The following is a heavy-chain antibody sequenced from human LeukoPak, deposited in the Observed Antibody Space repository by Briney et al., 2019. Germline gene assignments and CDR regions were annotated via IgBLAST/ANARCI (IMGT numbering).Heavy chain of an antibody. J-gene: IGHJ4*02. D-gene: IGHD1-26*01. CDR3: TEWELLPSADY. Sequence: GGSLRLSCAASGFNFRNYGIHWVRQAPGKGLEWVAFILSDGSKTYYADSVKGRFTVSRDNSKNTLYLQMNSLRDDDTAVYYCTEWELLPSADYWGQGALVTVSS. CDR1: GFNFRNYG. V-gene: IGHV3-30*02. CDR2: ILSDGSKT.